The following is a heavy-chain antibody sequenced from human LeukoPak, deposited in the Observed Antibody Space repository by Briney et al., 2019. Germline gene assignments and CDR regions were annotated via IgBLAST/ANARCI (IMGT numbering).Heavy chain of an antibody. CDR1: GGSISSSNW. J-gene: IGHJ6*03. CDR2: IYHSGST. CDR3: AREGYVATIVDDYYYYYYMDV. Sequence: SETLSLTCAVSGGSISSSNWWSWVRQPPGKGLEWIGEIYHSGSTNYNPSLKSRVTLSVDKSKNQFSLKVNSVTAADTAVYYCAREGYVATIVDDYYYYYYMDVWGKGTTVTISS. D-gene: IGHD5-12*01. V-gene: IGHV4-4*02.